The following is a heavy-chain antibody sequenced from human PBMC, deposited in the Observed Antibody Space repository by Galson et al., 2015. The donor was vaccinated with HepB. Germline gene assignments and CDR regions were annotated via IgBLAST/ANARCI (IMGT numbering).Heavy chain of an antibody. CDR1: GFTVSSNY. J-gene: IGHJ6*02. CDR3: ARDPGRDGYNYGDYYYGMDV. V-gene: IGHV3-66*01. Sequence: SLRLSCAASGFTVSSNYMSWVRQAPGKGLEWVSVIYSGGSTYYADSVKGRFTISRDNSKNTLYLQMNSLRAEDTAVYYCARDPGRDGYNYGDYYYGMDVWGQGTTVTVSS. CDR2: IYSGGST. D-gene: IGHD5-24*01.